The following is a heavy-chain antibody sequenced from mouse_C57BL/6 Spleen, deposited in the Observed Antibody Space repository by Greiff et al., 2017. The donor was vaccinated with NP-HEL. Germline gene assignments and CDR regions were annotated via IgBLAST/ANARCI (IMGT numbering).Heavy chain of an antibody. V-gene: IGHV1-54*01. CDR3: ARRKDYSNYGYFDY. CDR2: INPGSGGT. J-gene: IGHJ2*01. CDR1: GYAFTNYL. D-gene: IGHD2-5*01. Sequence: VKLMESGAELVRPGTSVKVSCKAPGYAFTNYLIEWVKQRPGQGLEWIGVINPGSGGTKYNEKFTGKATLTADKSSSTAYMQLSSLTSEDSAVYFCARRKDYSNYGYFDYWGQGTTLTVSS.